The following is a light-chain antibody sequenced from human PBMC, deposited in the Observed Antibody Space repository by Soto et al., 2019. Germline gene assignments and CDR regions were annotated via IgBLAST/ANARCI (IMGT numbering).Light chain of an antibody. V-gene: IGLV1-40*01. Sequence: QSVLTQPPSVSGAPGQRVTISCTGSSSNFGAGYDVHWYQQLPGTAPKLLIYGNSNRPSGVPDRFSGSKSGTSASLAITGLQAEDEADYCCQSYDSSLSGQVLGTGTRSPS. CDR3: QSYDSSLSGQV. CDR1: SSNFGAGYD. J-gene: IGLJ1*01. CDR2: GNS.